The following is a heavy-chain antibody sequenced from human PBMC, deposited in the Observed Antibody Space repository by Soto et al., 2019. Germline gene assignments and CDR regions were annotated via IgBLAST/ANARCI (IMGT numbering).Heavy chain of an antibody. V-gene: IGHV3-48*02. CDR1: GFTFNTYN. J-gene: IGHJ4*02. CDR2: ISSSSYTI. D-gene: IGHD3-16*01. CDR3: AREMSLSGGAYFDY. Sequence: EVQLVESGGGLVQPGGSLRLSCTASGFTFNTYNMNWVRQAPGKGLEWVSYISSSSYTISYADSIKGRFTISRDNAKKSLYLKMNSLRDEYTAVYYCAREMSLSGGAYFDYWGQGTLISVSS.